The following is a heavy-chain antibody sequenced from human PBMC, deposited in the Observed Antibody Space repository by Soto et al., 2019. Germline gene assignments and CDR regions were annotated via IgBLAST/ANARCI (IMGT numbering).Heavy chain of an antibody. J-gene: IGHJ4*02. CDR3: AKDPGPTVTTPFDY. Sequence: PGGSLRLSCAASGFTFDDYAMHWVRQAPGKGLEWVSGISWNSGSIGYADSVKGRFTISRDNAKNSLYLQMNSLRAEDTALYYCAKDPGPTVTTPFDYWGQGTLVTVSS. CDR1: GFTFDDYA. V-gene: IGHV3-9*01. D-gene: IGHD4-4*01. CDR2: ISWNSGSI.